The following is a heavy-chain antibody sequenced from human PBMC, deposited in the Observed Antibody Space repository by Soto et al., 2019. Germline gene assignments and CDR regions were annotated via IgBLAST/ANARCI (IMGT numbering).Heavy chain of an antibody. D-gene: IGHD5-12*01. CDR1: GYTFTRSG. CDR3: AREGVAPYYYYGMDG. J-gene: IGHJ6*02. CDR2: ISSYNGDT. V-gene: IGHV1-18*01. Sequence: ASVKVSCKASGYTFTRSGISWVRQAPGQGPEWMGWISSYNGDTNYAQTFQGRVTMTTDTSTSTAYMELRSLRSDDTAVYYCAREGVAPYYYYGMDGWGQGNPVTVSS.